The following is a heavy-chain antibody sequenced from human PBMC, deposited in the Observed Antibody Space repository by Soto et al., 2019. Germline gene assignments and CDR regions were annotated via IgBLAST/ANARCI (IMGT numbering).Heavy chain of an antibody. J-gene: IGHJ6*02. CDR2: LSFDGRDK. CDR3: AKERGYCSSEKCYYYGMDV. D-gene: IGHD2-2*01. V-gene: IGHV3-30*18. Sequence: VKSGGGVVQPERSLRLSCTASGFSFSSYGMHWVRQAPGKGLEWVAVLSFDGRDKYYADSVKGRFTISRDNSKSTLYLEMNSLRAEDTALYFCAKERGYCSSEKCYYYGMDVWGQGTTVIVSS. CDR1: GFSFSSYG.